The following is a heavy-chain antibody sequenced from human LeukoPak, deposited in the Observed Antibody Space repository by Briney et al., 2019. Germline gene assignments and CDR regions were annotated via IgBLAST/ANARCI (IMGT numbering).Heavy chain of an antibody. V-gene: IGHV1-2*02. D-gene: IGHD6-19*01. CDR3: ARESYMAVAGTVGFYY. CDR1: GYTFTGYY. CDR2: INPNSGGI. J-gene: IGHJ4*02. Sequence: ASVKVSCKASGYTFTGYYMHWVRQTPEQGLEWMGWINPNSGGINYAQKFQGRVTMTRDTCISTAYMEMSRLRSDDTDGYYCARESYMAVAGTVGFYYWGQGTLVTVSS.